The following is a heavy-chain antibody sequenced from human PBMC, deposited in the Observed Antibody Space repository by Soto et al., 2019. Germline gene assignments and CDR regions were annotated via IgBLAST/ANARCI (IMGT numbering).Heavy chain of an antibody. CDR2: IIGSGGST. CDR1: GLTFSTCS. CDR3: AKSVSRDCNYRPYFDY. Sequence: LRLSCAASGLTFSTCSMGWVRQAPGKGLEWVSVIIGSGGSTYPADSVKGRFTISRDNSKNTLYLQMNSLRAEDTAVYYCAKSVSRDCNYRPYFDYWGQGTLVTVS. V-gene: IGHV3-23*01. D-gene: IGHD1-7*01. J-gene: IGHJ4*02.